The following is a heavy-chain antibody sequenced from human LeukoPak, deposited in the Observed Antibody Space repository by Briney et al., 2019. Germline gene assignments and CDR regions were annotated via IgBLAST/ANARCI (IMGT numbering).Heavy chain of an antibody. V-gene: IGHV3-30-3*01. Sequence: GGSLRLSCAASGFTFSSYAMHWVRQAPGKGLEWVAVISYDGSNKYYADSVKGRFTISRDNSKNTLYLQMNSLRAEDTAVYYCARDPGRGGSYPYYYYYMDVWGKGTTVTVSS. CDR3: ARDPGRGGSYPYYYYYMDV. CDR1: GFTFSSYA. D-gene: IGHD1-26*01. J-gene: IGHJ6*03. CDR2: ISYDGSNK.